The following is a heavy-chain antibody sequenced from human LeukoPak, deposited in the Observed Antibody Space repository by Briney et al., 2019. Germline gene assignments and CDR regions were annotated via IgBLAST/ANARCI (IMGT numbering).Heavy chain of an antibody. CDR1: GDSISSGSYY. CDR3: ARSSGSGSYYFDY. Sequence: SQTLSLTCTVSGDSISSGSYYWSWIRQPAGKGLEWIGRIYTSGSTNYNPSLKSRVTISVDTSKNQFSLKLSSVTAADTAVYYCARSSGSGSYYFDYWGQGTLVTVSS. J-gene: IGHJ4*02. V-gene: IGHV4-61*02. D-gene: IGHD3-10*01. CDR2: IYTSGST.